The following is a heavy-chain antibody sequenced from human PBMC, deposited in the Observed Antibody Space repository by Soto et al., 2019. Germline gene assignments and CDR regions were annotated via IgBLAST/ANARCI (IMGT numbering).Heavy chain of an antibody. CDR1: GFTFSSYA. J-gene: IGHJ6*02. CDR2: ISGSGGST. D-gene: IGHD2-8*01. CDR3: ASPLREYCTNGVCIEYYYYGMDV. V-gene: IGHV3-23*01. Sequence: GGSLRLSCAASGFTFSSYAMSWVRQAPGKGLEWVSAISGSGGSTYYTDSVKGRCTISRDTSKNTLYLQMNSLRAEDTAVYYCASPLREYCTNGVCIEYYYYGMDVWGQGTTVTVSS.